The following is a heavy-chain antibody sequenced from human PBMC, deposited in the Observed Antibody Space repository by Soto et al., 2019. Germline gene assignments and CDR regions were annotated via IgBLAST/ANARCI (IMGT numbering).Heavy chain of an antibody. CDR3: ASGRGYDILTGYYPYFDY. J-gene: IGHJ4*02. Sequence: GGSLRLSCAASGFTFSSSSMNWVRQAPGKGLEWVSSISSSSSYIYYADSVKGRFTISRDNAKKSLYLQMNSLRAEDTALYYCASGRGYDILTGYYPYFDYWGQGTLVTVSS. D-gene: IGHD3-9*01. V-gene: IGHV3-21*04. CDR2: ISSSSSYI. CDR1: GFTFSSSS.